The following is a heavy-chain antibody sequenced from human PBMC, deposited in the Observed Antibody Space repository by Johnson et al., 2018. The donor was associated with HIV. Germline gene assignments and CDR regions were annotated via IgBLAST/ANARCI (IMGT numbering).Heavy chain of an antibody. CDR3: AREIIAARPSAFDI. D-gene: IGHD6-6*01. CDR2: INWNGGST. J-gene: IGHJ3*02. Sequence: VQLVESGGGVIRPGGSLRLSCAASRFTFNDYGMSWVRQAPGKGLEWVSGINWNGGSTGYADSVRGRFTISRENAKNSLYLQMNSLRAEDTAVYYCAREIIAARPSAFDIWGQGTMVTVSS. V-gene: IGHV3-20*04. CDR1: RFTFNDYG.